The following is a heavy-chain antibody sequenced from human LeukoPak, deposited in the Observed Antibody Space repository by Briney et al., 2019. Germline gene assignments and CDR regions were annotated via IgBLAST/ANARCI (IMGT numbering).Heavy chain of an antibody. CDR1: GGSISSSSYY. D-gene: IGHD2-21*02. V-gene: IGHV4-39*07. CDR2: IYYSGST. J-gene: IGHJ4*02. Sequence: SSETLSLTCTVSGGSISSSSYYWGWIRQPPGKGLEWIGSIYYSGSTYYNPSLKSRVTISVDTSKNQFSLKLSSVTAADTAVYYCARQRVTTLSYYFDYWGQGTLVTVSS. CDR3: ARQRVTTLSYYFDY.